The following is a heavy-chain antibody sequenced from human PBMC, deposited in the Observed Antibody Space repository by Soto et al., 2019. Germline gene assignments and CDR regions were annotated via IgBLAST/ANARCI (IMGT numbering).Heavy chain of an antibody. V-gene: IGHV3-33*01. J-gene: IGHJ4*02. CDR2: INDGSEE. CDR1: GFSFSAHG. D-gene: IGHD1-1*01. Sequence: QVQLVESGGGVVRPGKSLRLPCAATGFSFSAHGMHWVRQAPGKGLEWLAVINDGSEEGYADSVRGRFTISRDNARNILYLQMDNLRAEDSALYYCARDDLFVDNGLDHWGQGTLVTVSS. CDR3: ARDDLFVDNGLDH.